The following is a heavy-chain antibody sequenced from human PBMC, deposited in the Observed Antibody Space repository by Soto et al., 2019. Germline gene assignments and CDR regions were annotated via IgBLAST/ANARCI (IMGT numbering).Heavy chain of an antibody. D-gene: IGHD3-22*01. CDR1: GFTFSSYA. V-gene: IGHV3-23*01. CDR2: ISGSGGST. CDR3: AKDYGGLSYDSSGYYLW. J-gene: IGHJ4*02. Sequence: GESLRLSCAASGFTFSSYAMSWVRQAPGKGLEWVSAISGSGGSTYYADSVKGRFTISRDNSKNTLYLQMNSLRAEDTAVYYCAKDYGGLSYDSSGYYLWWGQGTLVTVSS.